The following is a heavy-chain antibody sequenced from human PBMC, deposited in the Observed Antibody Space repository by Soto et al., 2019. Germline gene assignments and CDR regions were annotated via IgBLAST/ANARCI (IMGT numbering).Heavy chain of an antibody. CDR1: GFTVSNNY. CDR3: AAQRGGGGY. Sequence: EVQLVESGGGLIQPGGSLRLSCAVSGFTVSNNYMSWVRQAPGKGLEGVSVIYSGGYTAYGDSVKGRFTISRDNSKNTLYLKINSRGADDAGVFYWAAQRGGGGYWGQGTLVTVSS. D-gene: IGHD6-25*01. CDR2: IYSGGYT. J-gene: IGHJ4*02. V-gene: IGHV3-53*01.